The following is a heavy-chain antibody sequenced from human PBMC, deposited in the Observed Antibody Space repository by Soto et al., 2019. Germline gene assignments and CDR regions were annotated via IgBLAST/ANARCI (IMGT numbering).Heavy chain of an antibody. V-gene: IGHV5-10-1*01. J-gene: IGHJ4*02. CDR2: TDPSDSYT. CDR3: ARHGDSRGDY. CDR1: GYSFTGYW. D-gene: IGHD3-10*01. Sequence: GESLKISCKGSGYSFTGYWISWARQMPGKGLEWMGRTDPSDSYTNYSPSFEGRVTISADESISTAYLQWSSLRASDTAMYYCARHGDSRGDYWGQGTLVTVSS.